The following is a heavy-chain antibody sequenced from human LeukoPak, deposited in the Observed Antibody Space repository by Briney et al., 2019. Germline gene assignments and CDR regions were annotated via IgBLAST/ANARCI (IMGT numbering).Heavy chain of an antibody. CDR3: ARGLRRGSGRHNWFDP. D-gene: IGHD3-10*01. CDR1: GGSFSGYY. CDR2: INHSGST. V-gene: IGHV4-34*01. Sequence: SETLSLTCAVYGGSFSGYYWSWIRQPPGKGLEWIGEINHSGSTNYNPSLKSRVTISVDTSKNQFSLKLSSVTAADTAVYYCARGLRRGSGRHNWFDPWGQGTLVTVSS. J-gene: IGHJ5*02.